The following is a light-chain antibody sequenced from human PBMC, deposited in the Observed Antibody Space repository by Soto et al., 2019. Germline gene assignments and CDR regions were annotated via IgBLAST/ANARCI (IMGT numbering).Light chain of an antibody. CDR3: QQYHTRPLS. Sequence: VMTQSPAALSLSPGETVALSCRASENILGNLAWYQRKPGRAPRLLIYARSTRASGTSARFSGSGSGTEFTLTISGLQSEDIAVYYCQQYHTRPLSFGGGTKVEIK. CDR1: ENILGN. CDR2: ARS. J-gene: IGKJ4*01. V-gene: IGKV3-15*01.